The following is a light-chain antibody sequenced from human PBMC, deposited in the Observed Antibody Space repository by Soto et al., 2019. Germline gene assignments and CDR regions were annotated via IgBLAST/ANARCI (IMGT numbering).Light chain of an antibody. V-gene: IGKV3-20*01. CDR3: QQYGSSRPT. Sequence: EIVLTQSPGTLSLSPGDAATLSCRASQSVSSSSLAWYQQKHGQAPRVVIWSASSRATGIPDGFSGSGSGTDGTLTISRLEQEDGAEYYCQQYGSSRPTFGGGTKVDIK. CDR2: SAS. CDR1: QSVSSSS. J-gene: IGKJ4*01.